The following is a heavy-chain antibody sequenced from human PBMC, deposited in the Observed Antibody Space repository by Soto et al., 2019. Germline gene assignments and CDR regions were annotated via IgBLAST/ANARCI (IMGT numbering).Heavy chain of an antibody. CDR2: IYYSGST. D-gene: IGHD6-19*01. J-gene: IGHJ4*02. Sequence: QLQLQESGPGLVKPSETLSLTCTVSGGSISSSSYYWGWIRQPPGKGLEWIGSIYYSGSTYYNPSLKSRVTISVDTSKNQFSLKLSSVTAADTAVYYCARLPVLKADIAVAGYFDYWGQGTLVTVSS. CDR3: ARLPVLKADIAVAGYFDY. CDR1: GGSISSSSYY. V-gene: IGHV4-39*01.